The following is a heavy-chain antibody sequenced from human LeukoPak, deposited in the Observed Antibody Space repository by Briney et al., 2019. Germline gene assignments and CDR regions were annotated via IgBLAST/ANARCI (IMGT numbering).Heavy chain of an antibody. D-gene: IGHD3-22*01. V-gene: IGHV3-33*01. Sequence: GGSLRLSCAASGFTFSSYGMHWVRQAPGKGLEWVAVIWYDGSNKYYADSVKGRFTISRDNSKNTLYLQMNSLRAEDTAVYYCARETYYYDSSGPTGGGFDYWGQGTLVTVSS. CDR3: ARETYYYDSSGPTGGGFDY. J-gene: IGHJ4*02. CDR2: IWYDGSNK. CDR1: GFTFSSYG.